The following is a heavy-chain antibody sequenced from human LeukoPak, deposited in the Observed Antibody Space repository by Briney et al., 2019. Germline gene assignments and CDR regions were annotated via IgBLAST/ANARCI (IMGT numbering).Heavy chain of an antibody. J-gene: IGHJ4*02. CDR3: ARVGGSSSWYGVAAQTDFDY. Sequence: PGGSLRLSCAASGFTFSSYSMNWVRQAPGKGLEWVSYISSSSSTIYYADSVKGRFTISRDNAKNSLYLQMNSLRDEDTAVYYCARVGGSSSWYGVAAQTDFDYWGQGTLVTVSS. CDR2: ISSSSSTI. D-gene: IGHD6-13*01. CDR1: GFTFSSYS. V-gene: IGHV3-48*02.